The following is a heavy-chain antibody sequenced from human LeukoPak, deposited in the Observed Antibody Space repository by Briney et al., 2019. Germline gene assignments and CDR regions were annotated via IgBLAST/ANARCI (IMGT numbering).Heavy chain of an antibody. V-gene: IGHV3-21*01. J-gene: IGHJ4*02. Sequence: GGSLRLSCAASGFTFSSYSLNWVRQAPGKGLEWVSSITNGSSYIKYADSVKGRFTISRDNAKNSVYLQMNSLRAEDTAVYYCARAGGSTVSHSDYWGQGTLVTVSS. CDR1: GFTFSSYS. CDR2: ITNGSSYI. D-gene: IGHD4-17*01. CDR3: ARAGGSTVSHSDY.